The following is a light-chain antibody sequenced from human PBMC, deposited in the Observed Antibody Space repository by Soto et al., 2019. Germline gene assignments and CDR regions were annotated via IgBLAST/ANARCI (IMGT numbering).Light chain of an antibody. V-gene: IGLV2-11*01. CDR3: CSYAGSSTLYV. Sequence: QSALTQPRSVSGSPGQSVTISCTGTSSDIGGYNSVSWYQQHPGKAPKLMISDVGKRPSGVPDRFSGSKSGNTAYLTISGLQAEDEADYFCCSYAGSSTLYVFGTGTKLTVL. CDR2: DVG. CDR1: SSDIGGYNS. J-gene: IGLJ1*01.